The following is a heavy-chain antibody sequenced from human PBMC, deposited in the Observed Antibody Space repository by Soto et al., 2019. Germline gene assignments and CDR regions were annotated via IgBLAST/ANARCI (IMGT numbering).Heavy chain of an antibody. CDR3: ATWHEREHAYDV. V-gene: IGHV3-53*01. CDR1: GFTISGKKY. D-gene: IGHD1-1*01. CDR2: LYDLDGS. Sequence: GGSLRLSCAAFGFTISGKKYVAWVRQAPGKGLEWASALYDLDGSFYAASVKGRFTTSSDSSKTTVYLQMNDLRPDDTAVYYCATWHEREHAYDVWGQGTTVTVSS. J-gene: IGHJ3*01.